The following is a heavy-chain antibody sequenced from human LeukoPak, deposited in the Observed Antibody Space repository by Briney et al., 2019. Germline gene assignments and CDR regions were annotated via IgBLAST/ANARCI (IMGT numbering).Heavy chain of an antibody. CDR2: IYHSGST. Sequence: SETLSLTCTVSGYSISSGYYWGWIRQPPGKGLEWIGSIYHSGSTYYNPSLKSRVTISVDTSKNQFSLKLSSVTAADTAVYYCARRRVRGALDYWGQGTLVTVSS. J-gene: IGHJ4*02. D-gene: IGHD3-10*01. CDR3: ARRRVRGALDY. V-gene: IGHV4-38-2*02. CDR1: GYSISSGYY.